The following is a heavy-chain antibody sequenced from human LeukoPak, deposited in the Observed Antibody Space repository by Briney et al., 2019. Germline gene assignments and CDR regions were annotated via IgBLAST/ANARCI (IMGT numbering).Heavy chain of an antibody. Sequence: GGSLRLSCAASGFTFSSYSTNWVRQAPGKGLEWVSSISSSSSYIYYADSVKGRFTISRDNAKNSLYLQMNSLRAEDTAVYYCAREAGLGTIFGVVIMEGYYYYYGMDVWGQGTTVTVSS. CDR2: ISSSSSYI. D-gene: IGHD3-3*01. J-gene: IGHJ6*02. CDR1: GFTFSSYS. CDR3: AREAGLGTIFGVVIMEGYYYYYGMDV. V-gene: IGHV3-21*01.